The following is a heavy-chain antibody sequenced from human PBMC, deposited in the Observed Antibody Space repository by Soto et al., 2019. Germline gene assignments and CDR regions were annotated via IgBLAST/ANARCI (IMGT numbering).Heavy chain of an antibody. CDR2: IRSTPYGGKT. D-gene: IGHD3-9*01. CDR3: ARYSLAYFGWLSDS. Sequence: GGSLRLSCSASGFTVGNYAFNWFRQAPGKGLEWVGFIRSTPYGGKTEYAASVKGRFTISRDDSKNIAYLQMNSLKTEDTAVYYCARYSLAYFGWLSDSWGQGTLVTVSS. CDR1: GFTVGNYA. V-gene: IGHV3-49*03. J-gene: IGHJ5*01.